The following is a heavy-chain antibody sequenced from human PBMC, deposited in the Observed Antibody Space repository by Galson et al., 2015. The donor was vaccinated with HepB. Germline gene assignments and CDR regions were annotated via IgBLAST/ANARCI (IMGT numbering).Heavy chain of an antibody. J-gene: IGHJ6*01. Sequence: SVKVSCKASRGTFNNYAISWVRQAPGQGLEWMGGIIPIFDTADYAQKFQGRVTITADESTNILYMILSSLRSEDTAVYYCATNMTTVVTLGTFHPRAYYYHYTMDVWGQGTTVTVSS. CDR2: IIPIFDTA. V-gene: IGHV1-69*13. CDR1: RGTFNNYA. D-gene: IGHD4-23*01. CDR3: ATNMTTVVTLGTFHPRAYYYHYTMDV.